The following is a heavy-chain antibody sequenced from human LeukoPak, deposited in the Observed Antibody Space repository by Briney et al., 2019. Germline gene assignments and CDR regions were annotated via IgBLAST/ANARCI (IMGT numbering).Heavy chain of an antibody. CDR3: ARERDGRFFDY. V-gene: IGHV3-7*01. CDR2: INQDGSEK. CDR1: GLTFRSYW. Sequence: GGSLRLSCAVSGLTFRSYWMSWVRQAPGKGLEWVANINQDGSEKYFVDSVKGRFTISRDNAKNSLHLQMNTLRAEDTPVYYCARERDGRFFDYWGQGTLVTVSS. J-gene: IGHJ4*02. D-gene: IGHD5-24*01.